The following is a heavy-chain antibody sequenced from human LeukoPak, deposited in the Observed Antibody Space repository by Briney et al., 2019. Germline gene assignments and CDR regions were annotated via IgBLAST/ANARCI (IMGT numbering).Heavy chain of an antibody. D-gene: IGHD3-22*01. CDR3: VRDRDSTGYYDY. J-gene: IGHJ4*02. Sequence: GGSLRLSCAASGFTFSNYPMHWVRQAPGKGMEWVAVVSDDGNNIYYADSVKGRFTISRDNSKNTLYLQTNSLRAEDTALYYCVRDRDSTGYYDYWGQGTLVTVSS. CDR1: GFTFSNYP. V-gene: IGHV3-30*04. CDR2: VSDDGNNI.